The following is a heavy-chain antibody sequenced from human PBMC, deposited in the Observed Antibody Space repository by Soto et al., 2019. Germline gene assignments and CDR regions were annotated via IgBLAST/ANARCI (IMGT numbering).Heavy chain of an antibody. CDR3: ARRRLGSCIDY. Sequence: SETLSLTCTVSGGSISSSSYYWGWIRQPPGKGLEWIGSIYYSGSTYYNPSLKSRVTISVDTSKNQFSLKLSSVTAADTAVYYCARRRLGSCIDYWGQGTLVTVSS. J-gene: IGHJ4*02. V-gene: IGHV4-39*01. CDR2: IYYSGST. D-gene: IGHD2-2*01. CDR1: GGSISSSSYY.